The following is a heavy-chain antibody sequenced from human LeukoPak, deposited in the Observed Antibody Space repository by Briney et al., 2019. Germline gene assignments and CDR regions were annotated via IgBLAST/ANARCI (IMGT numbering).Heavy chain of an antibody. J-gene: IGHJ4*02. CDR3: ARHGYIQFWLY. V-gene: IGHV4-39*01. CDR2: IDSSGTT. CDR1: GASISRDTYF. Sequence: SETLSLTCTVSGASISRDTYFWGWIRQSPEKGLEWIGSIDSSGTTHYNSSLKSRVIISVDTSKNQDSLNLTSVTSADTAVYYCARHGYIQFWLYWGQGTQVIVSS. D-gene: IGHD5-18*01.